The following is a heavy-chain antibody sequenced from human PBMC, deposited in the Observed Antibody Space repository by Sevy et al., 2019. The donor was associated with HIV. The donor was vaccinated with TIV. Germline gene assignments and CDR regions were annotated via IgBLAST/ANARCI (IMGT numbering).Heavy chain of an antibody. CDR2: SFYNGIT. D-gene: IGHD2-15*01. CDR1: GDSISTYY. Sequence: SETLSLTCSVTGDSISTYYWSWIRQRPGKGLEWIGYSFYNGITKYNPSPKSRVTISVGTSKNPFSLRLSSVTAADTAVYYCARGVVDYYFEDWGQGTLVTVSS. V-gene: IGHV4-59*01. J-gene: IGHJ4*02. CDR3: ARGVVDYYFED.